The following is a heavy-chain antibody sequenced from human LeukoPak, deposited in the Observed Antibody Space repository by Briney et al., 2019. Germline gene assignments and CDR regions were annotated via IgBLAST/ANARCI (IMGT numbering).Heavy chain of an antibody. V-gene: IGHV7-4-1*02. CDR3: ARDYTDDEVAY. D-gene: IGHD3-16*01. CDR2: INTNTGNP. J-gene: IGHJ4*02. CDR1: GYTFTSYA. Sequence: ASVKVSCKASGYTFTSYAMNWMRQAPGQGLEWMGWINTNTGNPTYAQGFTGRFVFSLDTSVSTAYLQISSLRAEDTAVYYCARDYTDDEVAYWGQGTLVTVSS.